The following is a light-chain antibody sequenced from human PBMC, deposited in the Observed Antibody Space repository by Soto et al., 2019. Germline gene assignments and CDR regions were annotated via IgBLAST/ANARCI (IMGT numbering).Light chain of an antibody. V-gene: IGKV1-5*01. CDR2: DAS. CDR3: QQSYNTTWT. Sequence: DIQMTQSPSTLSASAGDRVTITCRASQNISSSLAWYQHEPGKAPKLLIYDASRLETGVPSRFSGSGSGTEFTLTISSLQPDDFATYSCQQSYNTTWTFGQGTKVDIK. CDR1: QNISSS. J-gene: IGKJ1*01.